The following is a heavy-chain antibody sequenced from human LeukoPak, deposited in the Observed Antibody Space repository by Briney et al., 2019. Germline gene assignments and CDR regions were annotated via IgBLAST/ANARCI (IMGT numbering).Heavy chain of an antibody. J-gene: IGHJ4*02. D-gene: IGHD2-2*01. CDR2: ISGSGGST. V-gene: IGHV3-23*01. Sequence: GSLSLSCAASGFTFSSYAMSWVRQAPGKGLEWVSAISGSGGSTYYADSVKGRFTISRDNSKNTLYLQMNSLRAEDTAVYYCAKYCSSTSCYGGDYWGQGTLVTVSS. CDR1: GFTFSSYA. CDR3: AKYCSSTSCYGGDY.